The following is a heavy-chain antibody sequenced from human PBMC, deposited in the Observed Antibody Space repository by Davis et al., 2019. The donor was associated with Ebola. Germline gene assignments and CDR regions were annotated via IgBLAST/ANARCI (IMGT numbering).Heavy chain of an antibody. CDR1: GFTFSSYG. J-gene: IGHJ4*02. CDR3: VKGYDCLHY. Sequence: PGGSLRLSCAASGFTFSSYGMHWVRQAPGKGLEWVAVISYDGSNKYYADSVKGRFTISRDNSKNTLYLQMNSLRAEDTAVYYCVKGYDCLHYWGQGTLVTVSS. D-gene: IGHD3-3*01. CDR2: ISYDGSNK. V-gene: IGHV3-30*18.